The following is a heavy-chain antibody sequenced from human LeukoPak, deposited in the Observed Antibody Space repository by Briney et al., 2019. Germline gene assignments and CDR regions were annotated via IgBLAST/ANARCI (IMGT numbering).Heavy chain of an antibody. CDR1: GYSLTSYW. CDR3: ARDYYDSSGYPVGFDY. CDR2: IYPGDSDT. V-gene: IGHV5-51*01. D-gene: IGHD3-22*01. Sequence: GEFLKISCKGSGYSLTSYWIGWVRQMPGKGLEWMGIIYPGDSDTRYSPSFQGQVTISADKSISTAYLQWSSLKASDTAMYYCARDYYDSSGYPVGFDYWGQGTLVTVSS. J-gene: IGHJ4*02.